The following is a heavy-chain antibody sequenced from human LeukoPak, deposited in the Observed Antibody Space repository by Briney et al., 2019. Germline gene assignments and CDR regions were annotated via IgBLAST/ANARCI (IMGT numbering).Heavy chain of an antibody. V-gene: IGHV4-59*06. J-gene: IGHJ6*03. CDR3: ARQKYYGDFWSGYSPDYMDV. Sequence: PSETLSLTCTVSGGSISSYYWSWIRQPPGKGLEWIGYIYYSGSTYYNPSLKSRVTISVDTSKNQFSLKLSSVTAADTAVYYCARQKYYGDFWSGYSPDYMDVWGKGTTVTVSS. CDR2: IYYSGST. D-gene: IGHD3-3*01. CDR1: GGSISSYY.